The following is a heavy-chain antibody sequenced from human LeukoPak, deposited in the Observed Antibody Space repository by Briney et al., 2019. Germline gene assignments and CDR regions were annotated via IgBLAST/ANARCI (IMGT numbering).Heavy chain of an antibody. D-gene: IGHD6-19*01. J-gene: IGHJ5*02. CDR2: IYDSGST. CDR1: GGSISSYY. V-gene: IGHV4-59*01. Sequence: PSETLSLTCTVSGGSISSYYWSWVRQPPGKGLEWIGCIYDSGSTNYNPSLKSRVTISIDTSKNPLSVKLRSITAADTAVYYCATTGSGWSRLYNWFDPWGQGTLVTVSS. CDR3: ATTGSGWSRLYNWFDP.